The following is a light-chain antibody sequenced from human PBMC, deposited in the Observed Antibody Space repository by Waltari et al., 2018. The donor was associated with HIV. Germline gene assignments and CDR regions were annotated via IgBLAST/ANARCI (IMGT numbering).Light chain of an antibody. V-gene: IGLV2-14*01. CDR3: SSYTSSSTYVL. J-gene: IGLJ2*01. Sequence: QSALTQPASVSGSPGQSITISCTGTSSDVGGYNYVSWYQQHQGKAPKLMIYEVSNRPSGVSNRFSGSKSGNTASLTISGLQSEDEADYYCSSYTSSSTYVLFGGGTKLTVL. CDR1: SSDVGGYNY. CDR2: EVS.